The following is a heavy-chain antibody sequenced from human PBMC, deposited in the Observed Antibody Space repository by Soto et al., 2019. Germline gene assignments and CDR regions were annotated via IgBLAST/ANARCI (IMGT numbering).Heavy chain of an antibody. D-gene: IGHD2-2*01. CDR3: ANSQGKMPRDHFDY. Sequence: SETLSLTCAVSGGSIISDNWWSWVRQPPGKGLEWIGEIFHSGNTNYNPSLKSRVTISVDKSNNQFSLSLTSVTAADTAVYFCANSQGKMPRDHFDYWGQGILVTVSS. CDR2: IFHSGNT. J-gene: IGHJ4*02. V-gene: IGHV4-4*02. CDR1: GGSIISDNW.